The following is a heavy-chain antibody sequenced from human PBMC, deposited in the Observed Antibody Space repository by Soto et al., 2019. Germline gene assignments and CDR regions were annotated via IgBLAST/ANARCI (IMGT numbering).Heavy chain of an antibody. CDR2: MIPILGIA. J-gene: IGHJ5*02. CDR1: GGTFSSAT. Sequence: QVQLVQSGAEVKKPGSSVKVSCKASGGTFSSATISWVRQAPGQGLEWMGRMIPILGIAKYAQKFQGTVTITAYKFTSTAYMELISLSSEDPAVYYCARDGHRYCSSGSCFSNWFDPWVHGTLVTVSS. V-gene: IGHV1-69*08. CDR3: ARDGHRYCSSGSCFSNWFDP. D-gene: IGHD2-15*01.